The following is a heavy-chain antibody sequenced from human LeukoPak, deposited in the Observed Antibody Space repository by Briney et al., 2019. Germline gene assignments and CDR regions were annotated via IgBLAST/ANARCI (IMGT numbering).Heavy chain of an antibody. Sequence: PGGSLRLSCAASGFTLSSYSMTWVRQAPGKGLEWVSYITSSSSIIYYADSVKGRFTISRDNAKNSLYLQMNNLRVEDTAVYYCARRSFEGFDYWGQGTLVTVSS. D-gene: IGHD3-16*01. CDR2: ITSSSSII. CDR1: GFTLSSYS. J-gene: IGHJ4*02. V-gene: IGHV3-48*04. CDR3: ARRSFEGFDY.